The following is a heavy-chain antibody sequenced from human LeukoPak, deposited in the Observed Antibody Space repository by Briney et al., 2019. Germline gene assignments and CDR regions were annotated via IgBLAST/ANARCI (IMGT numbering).Heavy chain of an antibody. CDR2: MNPNSGNT. CDR1: GYTFTSYD. CDR3: ARAYTAMVNNWFDP. V-gene: IGHV1-8*01. D-gene: IGHD5-18*01. Sequence: ASVKVSCKASGYTFTSYDINWVRQATGQGLEWMGWMNPNSGNTGYAQKFQGRVTMTRNTSISTAYMELSSLRSEDTAVYNCARAYTAMVNNWFDPWGQGTLVTVSS. J-gene: IGHJ5*02.